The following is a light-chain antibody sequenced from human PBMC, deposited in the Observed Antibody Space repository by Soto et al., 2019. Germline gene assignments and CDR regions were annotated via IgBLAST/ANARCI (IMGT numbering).Light chain of an antibody. J-gene: IGLJ1*01. CDR2: EVN. CDR1: SSDVSDYRY. Sequence: QSALTQPASVSGSPGQSITISCTATSSDVSDYRYVSWYQQHPGKVPKLIIYEVNNRPSGISNRFSGSKSGNTASLSISGLQDEDEADYYCTSYTGDTTDVFGTGTKLTVL. V-gene: IGLV2-14*01. CDR3: TSYTGDTTDV.